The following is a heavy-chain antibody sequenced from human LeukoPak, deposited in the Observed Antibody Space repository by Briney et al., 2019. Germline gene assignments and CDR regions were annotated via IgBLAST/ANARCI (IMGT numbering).Heavy chain of an antibody. CDR1: GFTFSSSA. V-gene: IGHV3-23*01. CDR2: ISGGGGST. J-gene: IGHJ4*02. D-gene: IGHD3-10*01. Sequence: GGSLRLSCAASGFTFSSSAMSWVRQAPGKGLEWVSAISGGGGSTYYADSVKGRFTISRDNSKNTLYLQMNSLRAEDTAVYYCAKGLYYYGSGSDDYWGQGTLVTVSS. CDR3: AKGLYYYGSGSDDY.